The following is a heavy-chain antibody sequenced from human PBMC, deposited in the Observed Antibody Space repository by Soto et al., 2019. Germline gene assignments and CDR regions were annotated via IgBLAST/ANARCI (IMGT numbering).Heavy chain of an antibody. CDR3: ARLSVRYCSGGSCSQLDY. D-gene: IGHD2-15*01. J-gene: IGHJ4*02. CDR2: IVGSGGTI. CDR1: GFTFSTYS. V-gene: IGHV3-48*02. Sequence: VQLVESGGGLVQPGGAVRLSCAASGFTFSTYSMNWVRQAPGKGLEWVSLIVGSGGTIYYADSVKGRFTISRDNAKNSLYLQMNSLSDEDTAVYYCARLSVRYCSGGSCSQLDYWGQGTLVTVSS.